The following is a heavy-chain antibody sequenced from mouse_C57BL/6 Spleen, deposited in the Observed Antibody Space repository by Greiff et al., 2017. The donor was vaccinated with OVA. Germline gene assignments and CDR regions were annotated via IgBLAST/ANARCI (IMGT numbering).Heavy chain of an antibody. Sequence: VQLQQSGPGLVQPSQSLSITCTVSGFSLTSYGVHWVRQSPGKGLEWLGVIWRGGITDYNAAFMSRLSITKDNSKSQVFFRMNSLQADDTAIYYCASYSNYAGAMDYWGQGTSVTVSS. D-gene: IGHD2-5*01. CDR2: IWRGGIT. CDR1: GFSLTSYG. V-gene: IGHV2-5*01. J-gene: IGHJ4*01. CDR3: ASYSNYAGAMDY.